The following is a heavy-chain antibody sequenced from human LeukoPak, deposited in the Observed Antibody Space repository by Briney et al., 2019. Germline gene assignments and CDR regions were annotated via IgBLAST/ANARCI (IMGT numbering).Heavy chain of an antibody. CDR1: GFTFGDYA. CDR2: ISSKAYGGTT. Sequence: GRSLRLSCTASGFTFGDYAMSWVRQAPGKGLEWVGFISSKAYGGTTEYAASVKGRFTISRDDSKSIAYLQMNSLKTEDTAVYYCTRARGIAAAGTNFDPWGQGTLVTVSS. D-gene: IGHD6-13*01. V-gene: IGHV3-49*04. CDR3: TRARGIAAAGTNFDP. J-gene: IGHJ5*02.